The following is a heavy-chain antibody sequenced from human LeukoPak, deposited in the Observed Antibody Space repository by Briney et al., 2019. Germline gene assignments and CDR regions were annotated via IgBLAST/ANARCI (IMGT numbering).Heavy chain of an antibody. CDR3: AREAPQLRFDYYYSMDV. CDR1: GGSISSGGYY. J-gene: IGHJ6*02. CDR2: IYYSGST. Sequence: SQTLSLTCTVSGGSISSGGYYWSWIRQHPGKGLEWIGYIYYSGSTYYNPSLKSRVTISVDTSKNQFSLKLSSVTAADTAVYYCAREAPQLRFDYYYSMDVWGQGTTVTVSS. V-gene: IGHV4-31*03. D-gene: IGHD3-10*01.